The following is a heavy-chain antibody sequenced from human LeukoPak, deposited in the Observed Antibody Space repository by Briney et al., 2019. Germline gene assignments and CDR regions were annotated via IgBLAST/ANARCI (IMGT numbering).Heavy chain of an antibody. CDR1: GFTFSSNY. Sequence: QTGGSLRLSCAASGFTFSSNYMSWVRQAPGKGLEWVANKKQDGSEKYYVDSVKGRFTISRDNAKNSLYLQMNSLRAEDTAVYYCARGMPAHNMYSYGMGVWGQGTTVAVSS. V-gene: IGHV3-7*04. CDR3: ARGMPAHNMYSYGMGV. J-gene: IGHJ6*02. CDR2: KKQDGSEK. D-gene: IGHD2-2*01.